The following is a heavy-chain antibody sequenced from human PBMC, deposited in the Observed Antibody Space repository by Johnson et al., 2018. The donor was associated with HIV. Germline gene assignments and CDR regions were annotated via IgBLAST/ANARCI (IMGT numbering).Heavy chain of an antibody. CDR3: VRDLPYCSGGFCQTDGFDI. Sequence: QVQLVESGGRVVQPGRSLRLSCAASGFTFNSYGMHWVRQAPGKGLEWVAFMRYDGSNKYYSDSVKGRFTISRDNTKNSLYLQMNSLRVEDTAVYYCVRDLPYCSGGFCQTDGFDIWGQGTMVTASS. CDR1: GFTFNSYG. CDR2: MRYDGSNK. J-gene: IGHJ3*02. D-gene: IGHD2-15*01. V-gene: IGHV3-33*01.